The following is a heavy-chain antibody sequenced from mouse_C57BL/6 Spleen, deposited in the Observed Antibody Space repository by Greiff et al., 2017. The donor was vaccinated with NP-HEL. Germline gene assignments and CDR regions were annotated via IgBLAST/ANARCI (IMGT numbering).Heavy chain of an antibody. CDR1: GYTFTDYN. V-gene: IGHV1-18*01. CDR2: INPNNGGT. Sequence: VQLQQSGPELVKPGASVKIPCKASGYTFTDYNMDWVKQSHGKSLEWIGDINPNNGGTIYNQKFKGKATLTVDKSSSTAYMELRSLTSEDTAVYYCARYRNYYAMDYWGQGTSVTVSS. CDR3: ARYRNYYAMDY. J-gene: IGHJ4*01.